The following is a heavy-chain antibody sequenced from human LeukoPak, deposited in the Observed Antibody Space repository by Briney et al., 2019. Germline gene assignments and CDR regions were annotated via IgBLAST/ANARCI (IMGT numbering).Heavy chain of an antibody. V-gene: IGHV3-43*01. CDR3: VTVGGGSYCSGTSCLRSYFYYYYMDV. CDR1: GFTFDRYT. J-gene: IGHJ6*03. D-gene: IGHD2-2*01. Sequence: GGSLRLSCAASGFTFDRYTMYWVRQLPGKGLEWVSLITRDGGGTYYADSVKGRFTISRDNSKNTLYLQMDSLRAEDTAVYFCVTVGGGSYCSGTSCLRSYFYYYYMDVWGKGTTVTVSS. CDR2: ITRDGGGT.